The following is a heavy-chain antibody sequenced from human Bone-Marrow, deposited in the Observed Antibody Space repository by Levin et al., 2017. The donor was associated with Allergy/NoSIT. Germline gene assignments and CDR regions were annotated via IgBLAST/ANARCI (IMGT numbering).Heavy chain of an antibody. D-gene: IGHD3-10*01. V-gene: IGHV1-69*13. J-gene: IGHJ5*02. CDR1: GGAFRTYT. CDR2: IIPMFGTI. Sequence: AASVKVSCKASGGAFRTYTINWVRQAPGQGLEWMGMIIPMFGTINHAQKFLDRVAISADESTSTAYMELNSLTSDDTAVYYCAREYGGHFFDPWGQGTLVTVSS. CDR3: AREYGGHFFDP.